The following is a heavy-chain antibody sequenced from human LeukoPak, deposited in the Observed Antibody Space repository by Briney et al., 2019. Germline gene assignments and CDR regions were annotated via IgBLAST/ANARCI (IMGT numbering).Heavy chain of an antibody. CDR3: ARTPGSDFWSGYSHFDY. V-gene: IGHV3-7*02. CDR1: GFTLCSYW. Sequence: GGSLKLPCAASGFTLCSYWMSWVRPAPGKGLEGVANIKQDGSEKYYVDSVKGRFTISRDNAKNSLYLQMDSLRAEDTAVYYCARTPGSDFWSGYSHFDYWGQGTLVTVSS. CDR2: IKQDGSEK. J-gene: IGHJ4*02. D-gene: IGHD3-3*01.